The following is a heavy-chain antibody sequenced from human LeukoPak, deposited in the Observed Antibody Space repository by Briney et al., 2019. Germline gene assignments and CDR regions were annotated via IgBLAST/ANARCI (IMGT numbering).Heavy chain of an antibody. Sequence: GGSLRLSCAASGLPFSSYWMHWVRQAPGKGLVWVSRINSDGSTTSYADSVKGRFTISRDNAKNTLYLQINSLRAEDTAVYYCARGYNTGCDYWGQGTLVTVSS. CDR3: ARGYNTGCDY. D-gene: IGHD6-19*01. J-gene: IGHJ4*02. CDR2: INSDGSTT. CDR1: GLPFSSYW. V-gene: IGHV3-74*01.